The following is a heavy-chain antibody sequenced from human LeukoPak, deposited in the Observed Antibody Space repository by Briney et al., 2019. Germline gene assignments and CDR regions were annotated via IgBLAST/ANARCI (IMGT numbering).Heavy chain of an antibody. Sequence: GGSLRLSCAASGFTFSSYWISWVRQAPGKGLEWVANINKDEGEKYYVDSVKGRFTISRDNAKNSLYLQMNSLRADDTAVYYCVKDSPPRYSGSPPAYWGQGTLVTVSS. D-gene: IGHD1-26*01. CDR3: VKDSPPRYSGSPPAY. CDR2: INKDEGEK. V-gene: IGHV3-7*03. J-gene: IGHJ4*02. CDR1: GFTFSSYW.